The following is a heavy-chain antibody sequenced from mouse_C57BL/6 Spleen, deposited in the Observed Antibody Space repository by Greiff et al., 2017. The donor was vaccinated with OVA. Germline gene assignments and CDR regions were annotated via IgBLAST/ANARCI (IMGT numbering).Heavy chain of an antibody. CDR1: GFTFSSYT. Sequence: EVQRVESGGGLVKPGGSLKLSCAASGFTFSSYTMSWVRQTPEKRLEWVATISGGGGNTYYPDSVKGRFTISRDNAKNTLYLQMSSLRSEDTALYYCARDNYFDYWGQGTTLTVSS. V-gene: IGHV5-9*01. CDR2: ISGGGGNT. CDR3: ARDNYFDY. J-gene: IGHJ2*01.